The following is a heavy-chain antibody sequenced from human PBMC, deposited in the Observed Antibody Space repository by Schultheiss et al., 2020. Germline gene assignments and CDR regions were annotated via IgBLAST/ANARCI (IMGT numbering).Heavy chain of an antibody. J-gene: IGHJ6*03. Sequence: GGSLRLSCAASGFTVSSNYMSWVRQAPGKGLEWVSYISSSGSTIYYADSVKGRFTISRDNAKNSLYLQMNSLRAEDTAVYYCARDRYSGSYYGYYYYYMDVWGKGTTVTVSS. V-gene: IGHV3-11*01. D-gene: IGHD1-26*01. CDR2: ISSSGSTI. CDR1: GFTVSSNY. CDR3: ARDRYSGSYYGYYYYYMDV.